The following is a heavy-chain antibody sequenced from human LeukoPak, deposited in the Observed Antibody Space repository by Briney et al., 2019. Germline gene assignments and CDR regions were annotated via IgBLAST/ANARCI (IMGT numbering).Heavy chain of an antibody. J-gene: IGHJ4*02. CDR1: GFTFSSYD. CDR3: ARGYRGELLDY. D-gene: IGHD1-26*01. V-gene: IGHV3-48*03. CDR2: ISSSGSTI. Sequence: LPGGSLRLSCAASGFTFSSYDMHWVRQAPGKGLEWVSYISSSGSTIYYADSVKGRFTISRDNAKNSLYLQMNSLRAEDTAVYYCARGYRGELLDYWGQGTLVTVSS.